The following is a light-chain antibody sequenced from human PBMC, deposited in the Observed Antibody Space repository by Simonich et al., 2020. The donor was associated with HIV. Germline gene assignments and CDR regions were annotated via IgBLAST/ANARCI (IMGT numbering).Light chain of an antibody. CDR1: QIIGTW. J-gene: IGKJ2*02. V-gene: IGKV1-5*03. Sequence: DIQMTQSPSTLSASVGARVTITCRASQIIGTWLAWYQQKPGKAPNLLIYKASSLESGVPSRCSGSGSGTEFTLTISSLQPDDFATYYCQQYNSFPCTFGQGTKLEIK. CDR2: KAS. CDR3: QQYNSFPCT.